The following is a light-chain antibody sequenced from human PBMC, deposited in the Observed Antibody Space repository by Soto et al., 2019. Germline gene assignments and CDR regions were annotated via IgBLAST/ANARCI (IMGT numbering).Light chain of an antibody. J-gene: IGKJ4*01. CDR2: GAS. V-gene: IGKV3-20*01. CDR1: QSVSSSY. CDR3: QQYGSSASLT. Sequence: IALTQSPGTVSLSPGERATLSCRASQSVSSSYLAWYQQKPGQAPRLLIYGASSRATGIPDRFSGSGSGTDFTLTISRLEPEDFAVYYCQQYGSSASLTFGGGTKVDIK.